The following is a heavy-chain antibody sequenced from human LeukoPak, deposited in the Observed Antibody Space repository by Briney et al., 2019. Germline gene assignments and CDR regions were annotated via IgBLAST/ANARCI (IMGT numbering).Heavy chain of an antibody. CDR2: ISYDGSNK. CDR3: ANHNWNDVIDY. D-gene: IGHD1-20*01. Sequence: GRSLRLSCAASGFTFSSYGMHWVRQAPGKGLEWVAVISYDGSNKYYADSVKGRFTISRDNPKNTLYLQMKSLRADDTAIYYCANHNWNDVIDYWGQGTLVTVSS. CDR1: GFTFSSYG. J-gene: IGHJ4*02. V-gene: IGHV3-30*18.